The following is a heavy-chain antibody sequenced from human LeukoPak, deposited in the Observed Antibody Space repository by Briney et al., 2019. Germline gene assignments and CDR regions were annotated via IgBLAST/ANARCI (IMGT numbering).Heavy chain of an antibody. Sequence: GGSLRLSCAASGFTFSSYSMNWVRQAPGKGLEWVSYISSSSSTIYYADSVKGRFTISRDNAKNSLYLQMNSLRAEDTAVYYCARTILDSSSPSPSYNFDYWGQGTLVTVSS. D-gene: IGHD6-6*01. V-gene: IGHV3-48*04. CDR1: GFTFSSYS. J-gene: IGHJ4*02. CDR2: ISSSSSTI. CDR3: ARTILDSSSPSPSYNFDY.